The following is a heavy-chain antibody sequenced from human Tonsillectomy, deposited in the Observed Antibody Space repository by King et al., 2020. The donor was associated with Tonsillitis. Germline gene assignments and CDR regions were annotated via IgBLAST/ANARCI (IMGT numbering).Heavy chain of an antibody. CDR3: ARGVYYSSSWYGGRWFDP. CDR1: GGSISSSSYY. J-gene: IGHJ5*02. CDR2: IYYSGST. Sequence: LQLQESGPGLVKPSETLSLTCTVSGGSISSSSYYWGWIRQPPGKGLEWIGSIYYSGSTYYKPSLKSRVTISVDTSKTHFSLNLSSVTAADTAVYYCARGVYYSSSWYGGRWFDPWGQGTLVTVSS. V-gene: IGHV4-39*02. D-gene: IGHD6-13*01.